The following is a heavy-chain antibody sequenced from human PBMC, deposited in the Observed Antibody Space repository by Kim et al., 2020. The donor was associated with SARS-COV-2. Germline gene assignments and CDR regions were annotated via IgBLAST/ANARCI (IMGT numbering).Heavy chain of an antibody. CDR3: ARDCSSTSCYGYYYYGMDV. CDR2: INHSGST. Sequence: SETLSLTCAVYGGSFSGYYWSWIRQPPGKGLEWIGEINHSGSTNYNPSLKSRVTISVDTSKNQFSLKLSSVTAADTAVYYCARDCSSTSCYGYYYYGMDVWGQGTTVTVSS. V-gene: IGHV4-34*01. CDR1: GGSFSGYY. J-gene: IGHJ6*02. D-gene: IGHD2-2*01.